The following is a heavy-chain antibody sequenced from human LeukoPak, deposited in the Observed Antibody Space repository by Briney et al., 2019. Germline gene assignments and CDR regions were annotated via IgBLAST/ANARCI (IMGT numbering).Heavy chain of an antibody. V-gene: IGHV1-18*01. J-gene: IGHJ2*01. CDR1: GSTFTSYV. D-gene: IGHD3-22*01. CDR3: ARTDDSSGYYSDWYFDL. CDR2: ISAYNGNT. Sequence: GASVKVSCKASGSTFTSYVISWVRQAPGQGLEWMGWISAYNGNTNYAQKLRGRVTMTTDTSTSTAYMELRSLRSDDTAVYYCARTDDSSGYYSDWYFDLWGRGTLVTVSS.